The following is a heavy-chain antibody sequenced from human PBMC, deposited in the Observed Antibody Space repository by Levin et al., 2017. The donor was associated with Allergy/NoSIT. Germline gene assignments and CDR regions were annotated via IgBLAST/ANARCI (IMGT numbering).Heavy chain of an antibody. Sequence: GGSLRLSCAASGFTFSRYAMSWVRQAPGRGLEWVASVNNGGNAYYGGSVKGRFTVSRDNSKNTLDLEMNSLRDDDTATYYCAKDHPSSGGPAFEYWGQGILVTVSS. CDR3: AKDHPSSGGPAFEY. CDR1: GFTFSRYA. CDR2: VNNGGNA. V-gene: IGHV3-23*01. D-gene: IGHD3-22*01. J-gene: IGHJ4*02.